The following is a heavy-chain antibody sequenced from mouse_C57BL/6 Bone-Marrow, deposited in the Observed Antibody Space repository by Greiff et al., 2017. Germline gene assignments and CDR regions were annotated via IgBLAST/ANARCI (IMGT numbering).Heavy chain of an antibody. V-gene: IGHV3-6*01. CDR1: GYSITSGYY. CDR3: AAFYDGWFAY. Sequence: EVQVVESGPGLVKPSQSLSLTCSVTGYSITSGYYWNWIRQFPANKLEWMGYISYDGSNNYNPSLKNRISITRDTSKNQFFLKLNSVTTEDTATYYCAAFYDGWFAYWGQGTLVTVSA. CDR2: ISYDGSN. J-gene: IGHJ3*01. D-gene: IGHD2-3*01.